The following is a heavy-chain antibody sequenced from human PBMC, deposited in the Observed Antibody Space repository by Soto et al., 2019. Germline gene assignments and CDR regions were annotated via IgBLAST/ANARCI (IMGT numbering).Heavy chain of an antibody. J-gene: IGHJ6*03. D-gene: IGHD3-3*01. Sequence: ASVKVSCKASGYTFTSYYIHWVRQAPGQGLEWMGIINPSGGSTSYAQKFQGRVTMTRDTSTSTVYMELSSLRSEDTAVYYCARGIVCDFWSGSYYMDVWGKGTTVTVSS. CDR1: GYTFTSYY. V-gene: IGHV1-46*03. CDR3: ARGIVCDFWSGSYYMDV. CDR2: INPSGGST.